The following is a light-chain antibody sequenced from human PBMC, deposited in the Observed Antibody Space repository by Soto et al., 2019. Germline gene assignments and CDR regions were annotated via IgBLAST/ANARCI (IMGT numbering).Light chain of an antibody. Sequence: QSALTQPASVSGSPGQSITISCTRTSSDVGGYNYVSWYQQHPGKAPKFIIYEVTNRPSGVSDRFSGSKSGNTASLIISGLQAEDEADYYCSSYTSSSTLAVFGGGTKLTVL. CDR2: EVT. V-gene: IGLV2-14*01. CDR1: SSDVGGYNY. CDR3: SSYTSSSTLAV. J-gene: IGLJ3*02.